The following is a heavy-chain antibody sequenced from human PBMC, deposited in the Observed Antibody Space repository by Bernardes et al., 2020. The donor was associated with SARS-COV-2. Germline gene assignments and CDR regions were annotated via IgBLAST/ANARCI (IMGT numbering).Heavy chain of an antibody. J-gene: IGHJ6*02. CDR3: ARAGYTISRSDGYYGMDV. CDR1: GGTFSSYA. V-gene: IGHV1-69*13. CDR2: IIPIFGTA. Sequence: SVKVSCKASGGTFSSYAISWVRQAPGQGLEWMGRIIPIFGTANYAQKFQGRVTITADESTSTAYMELSSLRSEDTAVYYCARAGYTISRSDGYYGMDVWGQGTTVTVSS. D-gene: IGHD3-9*01.